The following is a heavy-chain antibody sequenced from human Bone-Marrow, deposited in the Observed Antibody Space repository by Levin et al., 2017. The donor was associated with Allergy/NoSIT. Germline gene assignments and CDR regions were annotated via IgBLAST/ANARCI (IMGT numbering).Heavy chain of an antibody. CDR3: ATDSSSWYLLDY. J-gene: IGHJ4*02. Sequence: LSLTCAASGFTFSFYAMHWVRQAPGKGLEWVGVISYDGTNKYYADSVKGRFTISRDNSNNTLYLQMNSLGTEDTAVYYCATDSSSWYLLDYWGQGTLVTVSS. D-gene: IGHD6-13*01. CDR1: GFTFSFYA. CDR2: ISYDGTNK. V-gene: IGHV3-30*04.